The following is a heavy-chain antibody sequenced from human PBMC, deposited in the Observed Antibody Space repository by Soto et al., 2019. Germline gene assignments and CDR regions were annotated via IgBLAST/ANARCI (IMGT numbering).Heavy chain of an antibody. Sequence: GGSLRLSCAVSGFTFSRFAMSWVRQAPGKGLEWVSVISSSGGTTYYADSVKGRFTISRDNSKNTLYLQMNSLRAEDTAVYYCAKWGGYSYGYDAFDIWGQGTMVTVSS. D-gene: IGHD5-18*01. J-gene: IGHJ3*02. CDR1: GFTFSRFA. CDR2: ISSSGGTT. CDR3: AKWGGYSYGYDAFDI. V-gene: IGHV3-23*01.